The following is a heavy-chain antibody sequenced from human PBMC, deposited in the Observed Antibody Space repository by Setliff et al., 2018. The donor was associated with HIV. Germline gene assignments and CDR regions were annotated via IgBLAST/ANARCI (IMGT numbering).Heavy chain of an antibody. CDR2: ISYDGSNQ. D-gene: IGHD1-1*01. J-gene: IGHJ4*02. CDR1: GFNFDAYA. CDR3: ARDLDAGTTKIFGY. Sequence: GSLRLSCAASGFNFDAYAMHWVRQSPGKGPEWVAVISYDGSNQYYRDSVKGRFTISRENSKKMLYLQMNILRPEDTGVYYCARDLDAGTTKIFGYWGQGTLVTVSS. V-gene: IGHV3-30*04.